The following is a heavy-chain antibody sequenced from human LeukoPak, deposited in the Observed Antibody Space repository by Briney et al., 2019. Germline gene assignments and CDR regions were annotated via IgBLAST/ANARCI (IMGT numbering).Heavy chain of an antibody. CDR2: IKQDGSEK. J-gene: IGHJ4*02. CDR3: AREPTFTVTTAPIDY. Sequence: GGSLRLSCAASGFTSSSYWMSWVRQAPGKGLEWVANIKQDGSEKYYVDSVKGRFTISRDNAKNSLYLQMNSLRAEDTAVYYCAREPTFTVTTAPIDYWGQGTLVTVSS. D-gene: IGHD4-11*01. V-gene: IGHV3-7*01. CDR1: GFTSSSYW.